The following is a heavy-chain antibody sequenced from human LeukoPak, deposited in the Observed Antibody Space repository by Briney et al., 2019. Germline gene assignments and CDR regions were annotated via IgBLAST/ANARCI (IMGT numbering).Heavy chain of an antibody. CDR2: IYYSGST. Sequence: PSETLSLTCTVSGASISSDYWSWIRQPPGKGLEWIGYIYYSGSTNYNPSLKSRVTISVDTSKNQFSLKLSSVTAADTAVYYCARGAVGSGWYFDYWGQGTLVTVSS. J-gene: IGHJ4*02. D-gene: IGHD6-19*01. CDR1: GASISSDY. V-gene: IGHV4-59*01. CDR3: ARGAVGSGWYFDY.